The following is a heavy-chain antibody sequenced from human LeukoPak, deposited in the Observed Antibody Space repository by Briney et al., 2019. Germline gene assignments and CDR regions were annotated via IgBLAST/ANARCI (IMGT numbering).Heavy chain of an antibody. CDR3: ASIRREYYYDSSGYGY. J-gene: IGHJ4*02. CDR1: GFTFNSYW. V-gene: IGHV3-66*01. CDR2: IYSGGST. Sequence: GGSLRLSCAASGFTFNSYWMSWVRQAPGKGLEWVSVIYSGGSTYYADSVKGRFTISRDNSKNTLYLQMNSLRAEDTAVYYCASIRREYYYDSSGYGYWGQGTLVTVSS. D-gene: IGHD3-22*01.